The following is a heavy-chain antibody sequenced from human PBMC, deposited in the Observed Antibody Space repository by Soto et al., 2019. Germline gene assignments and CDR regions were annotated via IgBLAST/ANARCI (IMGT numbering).Heavy chain of an antibody. CDR2: IYYSGST. Sequence: SETLSLTCTVSGGSVSSGSYYWSWIRQPPGKGLEWIGYIYYSGSTNYNPSLKSRVTISVDTSKNQFSLKLSSVTAADTAVYYCARDLPMVRGAIMMANAFDIWGQGKMVTVSS. J-gene: IGHJ3*02. CDR1: GGSVSSGSYY. V-gene: IGHV4-61*01. CDR3: ARDLPMVRGAIMMANAFDI. D-gene: IGHD3-10*01.